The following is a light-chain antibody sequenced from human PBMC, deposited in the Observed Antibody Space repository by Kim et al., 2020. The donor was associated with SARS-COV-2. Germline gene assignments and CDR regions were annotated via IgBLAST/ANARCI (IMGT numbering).Light chain of an antibody. CDR2: GAS. Sequence: EIVMTQSPATLSVSPGDRATLSCRASQSINTNLAWFQQKPRQAPRLLIYGASTRTTGIPARFSGSGSGTEFTLTITISSLPSEDFALYFCQQYQDWPRTFGQGTKVDIK. V-gene: IGKV3-15*01. CDR1: QSINTN. CDR3: QQYQDWPRT. J-gene: IGKJ1*01.